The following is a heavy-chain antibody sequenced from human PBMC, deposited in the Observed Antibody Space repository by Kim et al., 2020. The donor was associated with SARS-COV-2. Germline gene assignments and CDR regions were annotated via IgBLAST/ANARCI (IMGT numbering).Heavy chain of an antibody. V-gene: IGHV4-39*01. D-gene: IGHD3-22*01. CDR2: IYYSGST. Sequence: SETLSLTCTVSGGSISSSSYYWGWIRQPLGKGLEWIGSIYYSGSTYYNPSLKSRVTISVNTSKNQFSLKLSSVTAADTAVYYCARIPFDSSGYYPPERFDPWGQGTLVTVSS. CDR3: ARIPFDSSGYYPPERFDP. J-gene: IGHJ5*02. CDR1: GGSISSSSYY.